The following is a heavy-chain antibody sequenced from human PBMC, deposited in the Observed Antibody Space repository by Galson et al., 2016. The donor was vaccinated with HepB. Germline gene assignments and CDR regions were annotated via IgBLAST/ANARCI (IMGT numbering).Heavy chain of an antibody. V-gene: IGHV1-18*01. J-gene: IGHJ5*02. Sequence: SVKVSCKASGYRFGSYGISWVRQAPGLGLEWMGWIKPSSGKTDYAQRFAGRVTMTIDTSTTTAYMDLRSLTSDDTAVYYRARTGGGYCDGERCYNWFDPWGQGTLVTVSS. CDR1: GYRFGSYG. CDR2: IKPSSGKT. D-gene: IGHD2-21*01. CDR3: ARTGGGYCDGERCYNWFDP.